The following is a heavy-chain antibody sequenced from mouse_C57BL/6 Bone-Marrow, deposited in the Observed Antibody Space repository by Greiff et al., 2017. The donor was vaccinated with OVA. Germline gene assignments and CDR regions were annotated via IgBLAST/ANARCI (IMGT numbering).Heavy chain of an antibody. D-gene: IGHD2-5*01. Sequence: QVQLQQPGAELVRPGSSVKLSCKASGYTFTSYWMHWVKQRPIQGLEWIGNIDPSDSETHYNQKFKDKATLTVDKSYSTAYMQLSSLTSEDSAVYYCARKGYYSNYDAMDYWGQGTSVTVSS. J-gene: IGHJ4*01. CDR1: GYTFTSYW. CDR3: ARKGYYSNYDAMDY. CDR2: IDPSDSET. V-gene: IGHV1-52*01.